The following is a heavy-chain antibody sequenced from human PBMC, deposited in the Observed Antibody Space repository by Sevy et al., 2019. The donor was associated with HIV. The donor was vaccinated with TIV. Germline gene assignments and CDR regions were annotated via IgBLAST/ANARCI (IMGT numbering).Heavy chain of an antibody. CDR3: ARATYDPAYRKQPSFDP. CDR2: ISYSGSS. V-gene: IGHV4-39*02. J-gene: IGHJ5*02. CDR1: DDSINNDLYY. Sequence: SETLSLTCTVSDDSINNDLYYWGWIRQPPGKELEWIGTISYSGSSSYNPSLQSRVTMSVDTSKDHFSQKLNSVTAADSAVYYCARATYDPAYRKQPSFDPWGQGTLVTVSS. D-gene: IGHD5-12*01.